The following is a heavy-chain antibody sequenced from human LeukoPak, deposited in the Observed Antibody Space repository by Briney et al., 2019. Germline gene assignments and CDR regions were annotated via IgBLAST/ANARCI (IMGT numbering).Heavy chain of an antibody. CDR1: GFTFGDYA. D-gene: IGHD5-12*01. CDR3: TRNSGYDKNHDY. V-gene: IGHV3-49*04. CDR2: IRSKAYGATT. Sequence: GGSLRLSCTASGFTFGDYAMSWVRQAPGKGLEWVGFIRSKAYGATTEYAASVKGRFTISRDDSKSIAYLQMNSLKTEDTAVYYCTRNSGYDKNHDYWGQGTLVTVSS. J-gene: IGHJ4*02.